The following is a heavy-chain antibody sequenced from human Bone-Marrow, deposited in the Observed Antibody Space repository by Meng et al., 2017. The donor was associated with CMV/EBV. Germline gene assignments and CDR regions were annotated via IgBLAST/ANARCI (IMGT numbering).Heavy chain of an antibody. CDR1: GFTFSSYG. Sequence: GGSLRLSCAASGFTFSSYGMHWVRQAPGKGLEWISYISDDDITTYYADSVRGRFTISRDNAKNSLYLQMNSLRAEDTAVYYCARRREAVWGNYYYYYGRDVWGQGTTVTVSS. CDR2: ISDDDITT. D-gene: IGHD3-16*01. J-gene: IGHJ6*02. V-gene: IGHV3-48*04. CDR3: ARRREAVWGNYYYYYGRDV.